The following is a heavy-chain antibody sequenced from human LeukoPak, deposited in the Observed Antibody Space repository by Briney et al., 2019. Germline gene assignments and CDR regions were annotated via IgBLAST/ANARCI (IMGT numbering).Heavy chain of an antibody. CDR2: IIPIFGTA. Sequence: SVNVSCKASGGTFSSYAISWVRQAPGQGLEWMGGIIPIFGTANYAQKFQGRVTITTDESTSTAYMELSSLRSEDTAVYYCATERASNSPGDYYYYMDVWGKGTTVTVSS. CDR1: GGTFSSYA. J-gene: IGHJ6*03. CDR3: ATERASNSPGDYYYYMDV. D-gene: IGHD4-11*01. V-gene: IGHV1-69*05.